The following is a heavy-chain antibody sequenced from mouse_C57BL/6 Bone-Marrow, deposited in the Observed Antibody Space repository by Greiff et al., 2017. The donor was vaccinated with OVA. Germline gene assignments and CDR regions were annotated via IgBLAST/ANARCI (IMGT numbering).Heavy chain of an antibody. J-gene: IGHJ1*03. D-gene: IGHD1-1*01. CDR2: IYPSDSET. CDR3: AREGGYYGSSPWYFDV. CDR1: GYTFTSYW. Sequence: VQLQQPGAELVRPGSSVKLSCKASGYTFTSYWMDWVKQRPGQGLEWIGNIYPSDSETHYNQKFKEKATLTVDKSSSTAYMHLSSLTSEDSAVYYCAREGGYYGSSPWYFDVWGTGTTVTVSS. V-gene: IGHV1-61*01.